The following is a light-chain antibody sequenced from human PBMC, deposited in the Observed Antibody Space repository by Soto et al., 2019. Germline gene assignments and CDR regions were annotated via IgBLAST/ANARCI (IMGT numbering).Light chain of an antibody. CDR2: DAA. Sequence: DIQMTQSPYPLSASVGDRVTISCQASQDIGTFLNWYQQTSGKAPRLLIYDAAHLETGVSSRFSGSGSGTHFTFTISSLQPEDVATYYCQQFQSAPYTFGQGTKVDNK. CDR3: QQFQSAPYT. V-gene: IGKV1-33*01. J-gene: IGKJ2*01. CDR1: QDIGTF.